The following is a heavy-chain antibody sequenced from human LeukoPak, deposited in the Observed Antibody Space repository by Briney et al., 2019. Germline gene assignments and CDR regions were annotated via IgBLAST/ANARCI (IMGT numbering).Heavy chain of an antibody. CDR1: GGTFSSYA. Sequence: SSVKVSCKASGGTFSSYAISWVRQAPGQGLEWMGRIIPILGIANYAQKFQGRVTITADKSTSTAYMELSGLRSEDTAVYYCARVDTAMVIDYWGQGTLVTVSS. D-gene: IGHD5-18*01. CDR3: ARVDTAMVIDY. V-gene: IGHV1-69*04. J-gene: IGHJ4*02. CDR2: IIPILGIA.